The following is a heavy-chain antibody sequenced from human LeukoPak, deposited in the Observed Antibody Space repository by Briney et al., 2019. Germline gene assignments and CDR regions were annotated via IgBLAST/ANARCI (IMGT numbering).Heavy chain of an antibody. J-gene: IGHJ6*02. CDR2: ISSSSSYI. V-gene: IGHV3-21*01. D-gene: IGHD6-19*01. Sequence: GGSLRLSCAASGFTFSSYSMNWVRQAPGKGLEWVSSISSSSSYIYYADSVKGRFTISRDNAKNSLYLQMNSLRAEDTAVYYCARDYKWLVRDYYYYGMDVWGRGTTVTVSS. CDR3: ARDYKWLVRDYYYYGMDV. CDR1: GFTFSSYS.